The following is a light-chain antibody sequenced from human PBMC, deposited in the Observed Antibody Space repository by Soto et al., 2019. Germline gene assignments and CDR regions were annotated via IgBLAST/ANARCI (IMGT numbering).Light chain of an antibody. V-gene: IGKV3-20*01. CDR3: QVYGNSPMYT. CDR2: AAS. J-gene: IGKJ2*01. Sequence: EIVLTQSPGTLSLSPGERATFSCRANQSVSNSSLAWYHQKPGQAPRLLLFAASRRATGIPDTFSGSGSGTDFTLTISRLEPEDFAVYYCQVYGNSPMYTFGQGTRLELK. CDR1: QSVSNSS.